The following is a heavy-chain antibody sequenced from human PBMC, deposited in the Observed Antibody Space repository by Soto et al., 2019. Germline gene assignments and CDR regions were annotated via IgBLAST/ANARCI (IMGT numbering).Heavy chain of an antibody. V-gene: IGHV1-3*05. CDR1: GYTFTSYA. J-gene: IGHJ4*02. Sequence: QVQLVQSGAEEEKPGASVKVSCKASGYTFTSYAMHWVRQAPGQRLEWMGWINDGNGNTKYSQKFQGRVTITRDTSASTAYMELSSLRSEDTAVYYCARSIVVVTALDYWGQGTLVTVSS. D-gene: IGHD2-21*02. CDR3: ARSIVVVTALDY. CDR2: INDGNGNT.